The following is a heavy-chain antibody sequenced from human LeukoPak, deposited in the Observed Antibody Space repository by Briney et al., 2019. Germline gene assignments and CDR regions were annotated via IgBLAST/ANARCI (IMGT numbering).Heavy chain of an antibody. CDR3: PKDDGDGYNYDPFDI. V-gene: IGHV3-30*18. CDR2: ISSDGSNE. D-gene: IGHD5-24*01. CDR1: GFTFSSYG. Sequence: GKSLRLSCAASGFTFSSYGMHWVRQAPGKGLEWVAVISSDGSNEDYADPVKGRFTISRDNSKNTLYLQMNSLRAEDTAVYYCPKDDGDGYNYDPFDIWGQGTMVTVSS. J-gene: IGHJ3*02.